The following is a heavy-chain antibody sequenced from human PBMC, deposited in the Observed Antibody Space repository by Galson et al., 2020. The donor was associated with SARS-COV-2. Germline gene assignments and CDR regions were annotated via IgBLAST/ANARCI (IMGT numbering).Heavy chain of an antibody. V-gene: IGHV3-30*03. CDR1: GFTFSSYG. CDR2: ISYDGSNK. Sequence: GGSLRLSCAAFGFTFSSYGMHWVRQAPGKGLEWVAVISYDGSNKYYADSVKGRFTISRDNSKNTLYLQMNSLRAEDTAVYYCARDSSGGYQLLYSIDYWGQGTLVTVSS. J-gene: IGHJ4*02. D-gene: IGHD2-2*02. CDR3: ARDSSGGYQLLYSIDY.